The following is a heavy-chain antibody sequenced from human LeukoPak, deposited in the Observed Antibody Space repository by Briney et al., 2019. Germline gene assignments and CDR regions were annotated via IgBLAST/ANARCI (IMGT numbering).Heavy chain of an antibody. CDR3: ARVFLFLDYAFDI. CDR1: GFTFSSYW. D-gene: IGHD3-3*01. CDR2: IKQDGNEK. V-gene: IGHV3-7*04. J-gene: IGHJ3*02. Sequence: GGSLRLSCAASGFTFSSYWMSWVRQAPGKGLEWVANIKQDGNEKYYVDSVKGRFTISRGNAKNSLYLQMNSLRAEDTAVYYCARVFLFLDYAFDIWGQGTMVTVSS.